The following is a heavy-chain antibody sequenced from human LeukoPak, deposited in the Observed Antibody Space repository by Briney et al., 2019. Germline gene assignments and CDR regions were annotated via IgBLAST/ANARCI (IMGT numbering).Heavy chain of an antibody. CDR3: ARHNPDTRGWPFDY. D-gene: IGHD6-19*01. CDR2: IYLGDSDT. Sequence: GESLKISCKGSGYRFTSHWIGWARQMPGKGLEWMGIIYLGDSDTRYSPSFQGQVTISSDKSISTAYLQWSSLKASDTAMYYCARHNPDTRGWPFDYWGQGTLVTVSS. J-gene: IGHJ4*02. V-gene: IGHV5-51*01. CDR1: GYRFTSHW.